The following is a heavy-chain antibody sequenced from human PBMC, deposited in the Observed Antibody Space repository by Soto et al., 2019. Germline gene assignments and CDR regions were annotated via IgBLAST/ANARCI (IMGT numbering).Heavy chain of an antibody. J-gene: IGHJ6*02. V-gene: IGHV1-18*01. D-gene: IGHD2-2*01. CDR2: ISAYNGNT. CDR1: GYTFTSYG. Sequence: ASVKVSCKASGYTFTSYGISWVRQAPGQGLEWMGWISAYNGNTNYAQKLQGRVTMTTDTSTSTAYMELRSLRSDDTAVYYCAREVVVVTAGPYYYYGMDVWGQGTTVTVSS. CDR3: AREVVVVTAGPYYYYGMDV.